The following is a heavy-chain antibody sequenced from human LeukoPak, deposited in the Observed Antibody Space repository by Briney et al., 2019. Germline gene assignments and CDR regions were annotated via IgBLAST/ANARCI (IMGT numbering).Heavy chain of an antibody. J-gene: IGHJ4*02. D-gene: IGHD5-18*01. CDR3: ARERSGSFYGSDS. CDR1: GFTFSSYW. CDR2: IKQDGSEK. Sequence: QTGGSLRLSCAASGFTFSSYWMSWVRQAPGKGLEWVANIKQDGSEKYYVVSVKGRFTISRDNAKNSVYLQMNSLRAEDTAVYYCARERSGSFYGSDSWGQGTLVTVSS. V-gene: IGHV3-7*01.